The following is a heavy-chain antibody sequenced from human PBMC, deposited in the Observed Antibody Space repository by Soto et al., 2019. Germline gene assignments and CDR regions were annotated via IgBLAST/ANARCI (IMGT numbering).Heavy chain of an antibody. D-gene: IGHD3-22*01. CDR1: GGSISSYY. V-gene: IGHV4-59*01. Sequence: LSLPCTVSGGSISSYYWSWIRQPPGKGLEWIGYIYYSGSTNYNPSLKSRVTISVDTSKNQFSLKLSSVTAADTAVYYCARVSDDSSGYYYYYYGMDVWGQGTTVTVSS. J-gene: IGHJ6*02. CDR3: ARVSDDSSGYYYYYYGMDV. CDR2: IYYSGST.